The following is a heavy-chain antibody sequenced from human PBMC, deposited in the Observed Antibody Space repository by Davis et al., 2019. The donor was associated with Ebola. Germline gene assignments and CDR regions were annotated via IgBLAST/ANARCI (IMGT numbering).Heavy chain of an antibody. Sequence: GESLKISCAASGFTFSGSAMHWVRQASGKGLEWVGRIRSKANSYATAYAASVKGRFTISRDDSKNTAYLQMNSLKTEDTAVYYCARGRARPFYYYGMDVWGQGTTVTVSS. J-gene: IGHJ6*02. V-gene: IGHV3-73*01. D-gene: IGHD6-6*01. CDR2: IRSKANSYAT. CDR3: ARGRARPFYYYGMDV. CDR1: GFTFSGSA.